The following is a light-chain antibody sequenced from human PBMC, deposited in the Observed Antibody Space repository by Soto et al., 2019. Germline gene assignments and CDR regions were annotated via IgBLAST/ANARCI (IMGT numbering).Light chain of an antibody. CDR3: QQSYSTPPT. CDR2: AAS. V-gene: IGKV1-39*01. J-gene: IGKJ4*01. Sequence: DIQMTQSPSSLSASVGDRDTITCRASQSISSYLNWYQQKPGKPPKLLIYAASNLQSGVPSRFSGSGSGTDFTLTITSLQPEDFATYYCQQSYSTPPTFGGGTKVEIK. CDR1: QSISSY.